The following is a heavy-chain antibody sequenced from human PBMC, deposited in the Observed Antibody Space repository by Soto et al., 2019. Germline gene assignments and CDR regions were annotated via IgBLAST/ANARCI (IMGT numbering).Heavy chain of an antibody. CDR1: GSTFSNAW. D-gene: IGHD3-22*01. J-gene: IGHJ6*02. CDR2: IKSKTDGGTT. V-gene: IGHV3-15*01. Sequence: GGSLRLSCAASGSTFSNAWMSWVRQAPGKGLEWVGRIKSKTDGGTTDYAAPVKGRFTISRDDSKNTLYLQMNSLKTEDTAVYYCTTGIDSSGYYYYYYGMDVWGQGTTVTVSS. CDR3: TTGIDSSGYYYYYYGMDV.